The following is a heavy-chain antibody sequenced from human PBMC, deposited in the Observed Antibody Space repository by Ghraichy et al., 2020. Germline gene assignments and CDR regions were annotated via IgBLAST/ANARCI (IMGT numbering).Heavy chain of an antibody. CDR2: ISGSGGST. J-gene: IGHJ1*01. CDR3: ASRIGYSSSWYPFEYFQH. Sequence: GGSLRLSCAASGFTFSSYAMSWVRQAPGKGLEWVSAISGSGGSTYYADSVKGRFTISRDNSKNTLYLQMNSLRAEDTAVYYCASRIGYSSSWYPFEYFQHWGQGTLVTVSS. CDR1: GFTFSSYA. D-gene: IGHD6-13*01. V-gene: IGHV3-23*01.